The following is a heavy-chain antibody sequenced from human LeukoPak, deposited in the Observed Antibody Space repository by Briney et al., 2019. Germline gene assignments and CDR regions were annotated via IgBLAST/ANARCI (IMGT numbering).Heavy chain of an antibody. V-gene: IGHV1-2*02. Sequence: GASVKVSCKASGYTFTGYYIHWVRQAPGQGLEWMGWINPNLGGTNYAQKFQGRVTMTRDTSISTAYMELSRLRSDDSAVYYCAREYYDYVWGFDIWGQGTMVTVSS. J-gene: IGHJ3*02. CDR3: AREYYDYVWGFDI. CDR2: INPNLGGT. D-gene: IGHD3-16*01. CDR1: GYTFTGYY.